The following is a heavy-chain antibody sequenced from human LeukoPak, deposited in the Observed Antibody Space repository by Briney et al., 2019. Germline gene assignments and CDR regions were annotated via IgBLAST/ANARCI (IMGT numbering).Heavy chain of an antibody. J-gene: IGHJ5*02. Sequence: SETLSLTCTVSGGSISSYYWSWIRQPTGKGLEWIGYIYYSGSTNYNPSLKSRVTISVDTSKNQFSLKLSSVTAADTAVYYCARDTEYSGWFDPWGQGTLVTVSS. V-gene: IGHV4-59*01. CDR2: IYYSGST. CDR3: ARDTEYSGWFDP. CDR1: GGSISSYY. D-gene: IGHD4-11*01.